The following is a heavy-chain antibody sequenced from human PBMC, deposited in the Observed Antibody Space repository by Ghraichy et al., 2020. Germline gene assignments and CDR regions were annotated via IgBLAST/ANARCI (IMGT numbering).Heavy chain of an antibody. D-gene: IGHD4-23*01. CDR1: GGSFSGYY. V-gene: IGHV4-34*01. CDR3: ARGGDYGGRPLDY. Sequence: SETLSLTCAVYGGSFSGYYWSWIRQPPGKGLEWIGEINHSGSTNYNPSLKSRVTISVDTSKNQFSLKLSSVTAADTAVYYCARGGDYGGRPLDYWGQGTLVTVSS. J-gene: IGHJ4*02. CDR2: INHSGST.